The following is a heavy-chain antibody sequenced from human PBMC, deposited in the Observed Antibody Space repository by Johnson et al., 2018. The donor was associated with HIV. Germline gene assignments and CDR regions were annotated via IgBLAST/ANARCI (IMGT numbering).Heavy chain of an antibody. Sequence: QVQLVESGGGLVKPGGSLRLSCTVSGFTFSNAWMNWVRQAPRKGLDWVAVISYDGSNKYYADSVKGRFTISRDNSKNTLYLQMNSLRAEDTAVYYCARDRSSGWYGRVDAFDIWGQGTMVTVSS. CDR2: ISYDGSNK. CDR1: GFTFSNAW. J-gene: IGHJ3*02. CDR3: ARDRSSGWYGRVDAFDI. D-gene: IGHD6-19*01. V-gene: IGHV3-30-3*01.